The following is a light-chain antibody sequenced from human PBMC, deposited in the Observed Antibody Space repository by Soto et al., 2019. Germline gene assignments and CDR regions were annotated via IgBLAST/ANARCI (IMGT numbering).Light chain of an antibody. CDR2: AAS. V-gene: IGKV1-39*01. J-gene: IGKJ4*01. Sequence: IQMTQSPSSLSVSVGDRVTITCRASQSICGFLNWYQQKLGKAPKLLIYAASSLQSGVPSRFSGSGSGTDFTLTISSLQPEDFATYYCQQSYSTPLTFGGGTKVDIK. CDR1: QSICGF. CDR3: QQSYSTPLT.